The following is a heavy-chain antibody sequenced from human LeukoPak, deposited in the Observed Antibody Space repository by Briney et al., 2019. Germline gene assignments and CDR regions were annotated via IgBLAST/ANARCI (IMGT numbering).Heavy chain of an antibody. CDR1: GYSISSGYY. V-gene: IGHV4-38-2*02. Sequence: SETLSLTCTVSGYSISSGYYWGWIRQSPGKVLEWIGSIYNSGVTYYNPSLKSRVTISIDTSENQFSLRLTSVTAADTAVYYCARAYHSSWYLNWFDPWAREPWSPSPQ. D-gene: IGHD6-13*01. CDR3: ARAYHSSWYLNWFDP. CDR2: IYNSGVT. J-gene: IGHJ5*02.